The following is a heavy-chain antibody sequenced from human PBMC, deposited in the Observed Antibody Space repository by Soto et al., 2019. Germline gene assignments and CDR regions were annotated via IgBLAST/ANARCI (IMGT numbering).Heavy chain of an antibody. D-gene: IGHD6-13*01. CDR1: GGSITSNDGH. J-gene: IGHJ3*02. CDR3: ARHLHEQGAGKDFDI. Sequence: QLQLQGSGPGLVKPSATLSLICTVSGGSITSNDGHWGWIRQPPGKGPEWIGSIYYTRSTFYNPSLKSRFSVSVDTSKNQLSLKVYSVTAADTAVDYCARHLHEQGAGKDFDIWGQGTMVTVSS. CDR2: IYYTRST. V-gene: IGHV4-39*01.